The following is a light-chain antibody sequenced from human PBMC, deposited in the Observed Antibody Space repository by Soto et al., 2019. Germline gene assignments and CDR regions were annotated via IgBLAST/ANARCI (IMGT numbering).Light chain of an antibody. J-gene: IGKJ1*01. Sequence: DIQMNQSPSSLSASVGDRVTITCRASQSISSYLNWNQQKPGKAPNLLIYAASSLQSGVPSRFSGSGSGTDVTLSISSLQPEDFATYYCEQSYSTPWTCGQGTKGEIK. V-gene: IGKV1-39*01. CDR2: AAS. CDR3: EQSYSTPWT. CDR1: QSISSY.